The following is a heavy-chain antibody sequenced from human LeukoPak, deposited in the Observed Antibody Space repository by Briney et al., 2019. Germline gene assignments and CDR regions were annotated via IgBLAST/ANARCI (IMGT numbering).Heavy chain of an antibody. J-gene: IGHJ4*02. V-gene: IGHV1-2*06. CDR3: ARGIPSGVGATTYYFDY. CDR2: INPNSGGT. CDR1: GYTFTSYY. Sequence: GASVKVSCKASGYTFTSYYMHWVRQAPGQGLEWMGRINPNSGGTNYAQKFQGRVTMTRNTSSSTGHMELSRLRSDDTAVYYCARGIPSGVGATTYYFDYWGQGTLVTVSS. D-gene: IGHD1-26*01.